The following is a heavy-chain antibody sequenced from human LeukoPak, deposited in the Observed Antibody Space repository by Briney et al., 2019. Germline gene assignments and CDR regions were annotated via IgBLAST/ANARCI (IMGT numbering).Heavy chain of an antibody. CDR1: GGSFSGYY. J-gene: IGHJ5*02. CDR3: ARLLRTYYYYGSGSKYGKWFDP. D-gene: IGHD3-10*01. Sequence: PSETLSLTCAVYGGSFSGYYWSWIRQPPGKGLEWIGEINHSGSTNHNPSLKSRVTISVDTSKNQFSLKLSSVTAADTAVYYCARLLRTYYYYGSGSKYGKWFDPWGQGTLVTVSS. V-gene: IGHV4-34*01. CDR2: INHSGST.